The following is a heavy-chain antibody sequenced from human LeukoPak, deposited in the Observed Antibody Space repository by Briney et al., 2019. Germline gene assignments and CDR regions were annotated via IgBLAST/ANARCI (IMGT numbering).Heavy chain of an antibody. CDR1: GFTFSSYW. CDR3: AKMGFITMIVVVITDAFDI. Sequence: PGGSLRLSCAASGFTFSSYWMSWVRQAPGKGLEWVSAISGSGGSTYYADSVKGRFTISRDNSKNTLYLQMNSLRAEDTAVYYCAKMGFITMIVVVITDAFDIWGQGTMVTVSS. V-gene: IGHV3-23*01. D-gene: IGHD3-22*01. CDR2: ISGSGGST. J-gene: IGHJ3*02.